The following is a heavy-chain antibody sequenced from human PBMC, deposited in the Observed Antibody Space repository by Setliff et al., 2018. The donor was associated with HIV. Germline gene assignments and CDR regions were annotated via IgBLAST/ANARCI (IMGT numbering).Heavy chain of an antibody. J-gene: IGHJ3*02. Sequence: SETLSLTCAVYGGSFSGYYWSWIRQPPGKGLEWIGEINHSGSTNYNPSLKSRVTISVDTSKNQFSLKLSSVTAADTAVYYCARETTYYYDSSGYGGAFDIWGQGTMVTVSS. D-gene: IGHD3-22*01. CDR3: ARETTYYYDSSGYGGAFDI. CDR2: INHSGST. CDR1: GGSFSGYY. V-gene: IGHV4-34*01.